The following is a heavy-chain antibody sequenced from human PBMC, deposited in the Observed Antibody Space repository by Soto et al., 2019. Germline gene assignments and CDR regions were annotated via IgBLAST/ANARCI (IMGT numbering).Heavy chain of an antibody. CDR1: GFTFSSYA. CDR2: ISASGGTP. J-gene: IGHJ3*02. Sequence: EVQLLESGGGLVQPGGSLRLSCEASGFTFSSYAMTWVRQAPGKGLEWVSGISASGGTPYYADSVKGRFTISRDNSRNTLYLQMNSLRAEDAAVYYCAKFAGYSYEHVPFDIWGQGTMVTVAS. V-gene: IGHV3-23*01. CDR3: AKFAGYSYEHVPFDI. D-gene: IGHD5-18*01.